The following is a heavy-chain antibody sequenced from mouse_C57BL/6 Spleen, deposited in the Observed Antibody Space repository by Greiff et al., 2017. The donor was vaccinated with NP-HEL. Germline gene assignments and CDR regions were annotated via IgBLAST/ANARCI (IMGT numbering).Heavy chain of an antibody. J-gene: IGHJ1*03. Sequence: QVQLQQPGAELVRPGSSVKLSCKASGYTFTSYWMDWVKQRPGQGLEWIGNIYPSDSETHYNQKFKDKATLTVDKSSSTAYMQLSSLTSEDSAVYYCARGRLLQFSYFDVWGTGTTVTVSS. CDR2: IYPSDSET. CDR1: GYTFTSYW. D-gene: IGHD2-12*01. V-gene: IGHV1-61*01. CDR3: ARGRLLQFSYFDV.